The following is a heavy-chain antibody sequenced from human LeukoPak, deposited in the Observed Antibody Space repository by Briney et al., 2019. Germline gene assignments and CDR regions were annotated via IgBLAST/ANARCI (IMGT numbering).Heavy chain of an antibody. CDR2: ISSSSSYI. J-gene: IGHJ4*02. CDR3: ARGQWPDY. CDR1: GFTFSTYT. V-gene: IGHV3-21*01. D-gene: IGHD6-19*01. Sequence: GGSLRLSCAASGFTFSTYTMNWVRQAPGKGLEWVSSISSSSSYIAYSDSVKGRFTISRDNAKNSLYLQMNSLRAEDTAVFFSARGQWPDYCGQGTLLIVSS.